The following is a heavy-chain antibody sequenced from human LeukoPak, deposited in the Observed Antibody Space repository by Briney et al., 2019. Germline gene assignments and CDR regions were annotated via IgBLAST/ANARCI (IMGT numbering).Heavy chain of an antibody. CDR2: IYSSGTT. D-gene: IGHD2-15*01. V-gene: IGHV4-61*02. J-gene: IGHJ6*03. Sequence: PSETLSLTCTVSGGSINSGNNYWSWIRQPAGKGLEWIGRIYSSGTTTYNPSLKSRVTISVDTSKNQFSLKLSSVTAADTAVYYCARSVEGYCSGGSCYPYYYYMDVWGKGTTVTVSS. CDR1: GGSINSGNNY. CDR3: ARSVEGYCSGGSCYPYYYYMDV.